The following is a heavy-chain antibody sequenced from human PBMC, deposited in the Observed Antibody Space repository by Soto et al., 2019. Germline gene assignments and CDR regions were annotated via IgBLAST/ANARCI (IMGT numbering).Heavy chain of an antibody. CDR1: GFTFSSYG. D-gene: IGHD3-10*01. CDR2: IWYDGSNK. CDR3: ARDGQVYGSGSRWFDP. J-gene: IGHJ5*02. V-gene: IGHV3-33*01. Sequence: QVQLVESVGGVVQPGRSLRLSCAASGFTFSSYGMHWVRQAPGKGLEWVAVIWYDGSNKYYADSVKGRFTISRDNSKNTLYLQMNSLRAEDTAVYYCARDGQVYGSGSRWFDPWGQGTLVTVSS.